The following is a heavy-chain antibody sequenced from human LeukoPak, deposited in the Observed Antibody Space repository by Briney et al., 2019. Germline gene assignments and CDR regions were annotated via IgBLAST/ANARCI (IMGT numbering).Heavy chain of an antibody. D-gene: IGHD3-10*01. V-gene: IGHV3-30-3*01. CDR2: ISYDGSNK. J-gene: IGHJ4*02. CDR1: GFTFSSYA. CDR3: ARDRGFYFGY. Sequence: GRSLRLSCAASGFTFSSYAMHWVRQAPGKGLEWVAVISYDGSNKYYADSVKGRFTISRDNSKNTLYLQMNSLRAEDTAVYYCARDRGFYFGYWGQGTLVTVSS.